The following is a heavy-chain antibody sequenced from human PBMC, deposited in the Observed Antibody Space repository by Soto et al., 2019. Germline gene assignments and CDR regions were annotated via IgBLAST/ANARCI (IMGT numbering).Heavy chain of an antibody. CDR2: VSGSGGNT. CDR1: GFTFSNYA. V-gene: IGHV3-23*01. D-gene: IGHD6-13*01. Sequence: VQLLESGGGLVQPGGSLRLSCAASGFTFSNYAMSWVRQAPGKGLAWVSAVSGSGGNTYYADSVQGRFTISRDNSKNMLNLQMNSLRAEDTAVYYCAKLNLVDSAAAGRGPFDYWGKGTLVTVSS. J-gene: IGHJ4*02. CDR3: AKLNLVDSAAAGRGPFDY.